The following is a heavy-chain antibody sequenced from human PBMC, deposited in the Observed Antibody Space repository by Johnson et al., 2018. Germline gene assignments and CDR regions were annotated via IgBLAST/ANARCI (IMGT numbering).Heavy chain of an antibody. D-gene: IGHD2-15*01. J-gene: IGHJ3*02. CDR1: GGTFTSYA. CDR2: IIPIFGTA. CDR3: ARAAEVGPRDAFDI. Sequence: QVQLVESGAEVKKPGASVKVSCKASGGTFTSYAFSWVRQAPGQGLEWGGGIIPIFGTADYAQRFQGSVTITAEESTSTAYMELRRRRSEDTAVYFCARAAEVGPRDAFDIWGQGTMVTVSA. V-gene: IGHV1-69*01.